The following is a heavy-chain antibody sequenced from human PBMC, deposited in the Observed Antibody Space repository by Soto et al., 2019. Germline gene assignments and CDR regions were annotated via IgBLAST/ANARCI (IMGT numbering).Heavy chain of an antibody. J-gene: IGHJ4*02. V-gene: IGHV1-18*04. D-gene: IGHD2-15*01. CDR3: ARGLGYCSGGSCYWVPPAYFDY. CDR2: ISAYNGNT. CDR1: GYTFTSYG. Sequence: VPLVQSGAEVKKPGASVKVSCKASGYTFTSYGISWVRQAPGQGREWMGWISAYNGNTNYAQKLQGRVTMTTDTSTSTAYMELRSLRSDDTAVYYCARGLGYCSGGSCYWVPPAYFDYWGQGTLVTVSS.